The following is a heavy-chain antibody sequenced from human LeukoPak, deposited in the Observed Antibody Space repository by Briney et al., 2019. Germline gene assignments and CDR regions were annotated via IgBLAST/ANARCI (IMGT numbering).Heavy chain of an antibody. V-gene: IGHV4-38-2*01. J-gene: IGHJ4*02. Sequence: SETLSLTCAVSGYSISSGYYWGWIRQPPGKGLEWIGSIYHSGSTYYNPSLKSRVTISVDTSKNQFSLKLSSVTAADTAVYYCATYSSGYNTLDYWGQGTLVTVSS. D-gene: IGHD3-22*01. CDR2: IYHSGST. CDR1: GYSISSGYY. CDR3: ATYSSGYNTLDY.